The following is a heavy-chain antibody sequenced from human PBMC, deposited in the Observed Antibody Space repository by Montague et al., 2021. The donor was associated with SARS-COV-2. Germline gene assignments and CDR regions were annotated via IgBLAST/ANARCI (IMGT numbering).Heavy chain of an antibody. V-gene: IGHV4-61*02. CDR1: GGSISSGSYY. CDR2: IYASGTT. CDR3: ARAHSGRCADLDN. Sequence: TLSLTCTVSGGSISSGSYYWSWIRQPAGKGLEWIGRIYASGTTDYSFSLKSRVTISVDTSKNQFSLKLTSVTAADTAVYYCARAHSGRCADLDNWGQGSLVTVSS. J-gene: IGHJ4*02. D-gene: IGHD5-12*01.